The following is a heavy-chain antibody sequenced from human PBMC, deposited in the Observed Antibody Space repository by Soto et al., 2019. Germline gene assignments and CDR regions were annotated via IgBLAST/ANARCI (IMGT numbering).Heavy chain of an antibody. Sequence: SQTLSLTCAISGDSVSSNSAAWNWIRQSPSRGLEWLGRTYYRSKWYNDYAVSVKSRITINPDTSKNQFSLQLNSVTPEDTAVYYCARDPSFGSWFGEFNFDYWGQGTLVTVSS. V-gene: IGHV6-1*01. CDR3: ARDPSFGSWFGEFNFDY. CDR2: TYYRSKWYN. CDR1: GDSVSSNSAA. D-gene: IGHD3-10*01. J-gene: IGHJ4*02.